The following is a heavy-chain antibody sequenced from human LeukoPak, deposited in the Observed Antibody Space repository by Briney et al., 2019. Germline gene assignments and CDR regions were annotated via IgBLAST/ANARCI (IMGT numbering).Heavy chain of an antibody. CDR1: GGSISSGGYS. J-gene: IGHJ4*02. Sequence: PSQTLSLTCAVSGGSISSGGYSWSWIRQPPGEGLEWIGYIYHSGSTYYNPSLKSRVTISVDRSKNQFSLKLSSVTAADTAVYYCARVLKRLGELSPPNDDFGFDYWGQGTLVTVSS. V-gene: IGHV4-30-2*01. CDR3: ARVLKRLGELSPPNDDFGFDY. D-gene: IGHD3-16*02. CDR2: IYHSGST.